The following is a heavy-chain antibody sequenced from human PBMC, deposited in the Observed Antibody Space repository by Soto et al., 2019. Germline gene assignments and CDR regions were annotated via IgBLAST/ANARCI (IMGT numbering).Heavy chain of an antibody. CDR3: ARVIRGAYYNSPLDT. D-gene: IGHD3-10*01. CDR1: GYTLTGYF. Sequence: ASVKVACKASGYTLTGYFMHWVRQAPGQGLEWMGWINPYSGGADYAQSFQGRVTMTRDTSISTVYMELSRLRFDDTAVYYCARVIRGAYYNSPLDTCGQVPVVTLSS. V-gene: IGHV1-2*02. J-gene: IGHJ5*02. CDR2: INPYSGGA.